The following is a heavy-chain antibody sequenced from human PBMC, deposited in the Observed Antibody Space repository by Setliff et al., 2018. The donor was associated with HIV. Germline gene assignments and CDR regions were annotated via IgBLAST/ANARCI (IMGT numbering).Heavy chain of an antibody. CDR1: GFRFTYYE. V-gene: IGHV3-48*03. Sequence: GALSLSCEASGFRFTYYEMNWVREVPGKGLEWLAYIGSSGDIKNYADSVKGRFTVSRDNAKKTLFLQMNSLRVEDTALYYCAREQGRRVEYWGQGTPVTVSS. CDR2: IGSSGDIK. J-gene: IGHJ4*02. CDR3: AREQGRRVEY.